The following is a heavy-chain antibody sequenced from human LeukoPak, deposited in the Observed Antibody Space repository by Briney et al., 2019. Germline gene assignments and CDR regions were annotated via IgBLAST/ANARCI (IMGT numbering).Heavy chain of an antibody. D-gene: IGHD1-14*01. V-gene: IGHV3-64*02. CDR2: IGAAGAHT. CDR1: GFRFSYHD. CDR3: ARELGGTKTGGFDI. Sequence: QPGGSLRLSCAASGFRFSYHDMHWVRQAPGKGLEFVSSIGAAGAHTFYADSVKGRFTISRDNFQSTMYLQMDGLRPEDLAVYYCARELGGTKTGGFDIWGQGTVVTVSS. J-gene: IGHJ3*02.